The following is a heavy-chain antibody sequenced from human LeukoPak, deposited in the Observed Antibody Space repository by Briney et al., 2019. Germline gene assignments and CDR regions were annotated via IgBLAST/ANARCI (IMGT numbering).Heavy chain of an antibody. CDR2: INYSGST. V-gene: IGHV4-59*01. D-gene: IGHD1-1*01. J-gene: IGHJ6*02. CDR1: GGPITTYY. Sequence: PSETLSLTCTVSGGPITTYYWTWIRQPPGKGLEWIGYINYSGSTNYNPSLKSRVTISVDTSKNQFSLKLSSVTAADTAVYYCARAQLNLLVDFGMDVWGQGTTVTVSS. CDR3: ARAQLNLLVDFGMDV.